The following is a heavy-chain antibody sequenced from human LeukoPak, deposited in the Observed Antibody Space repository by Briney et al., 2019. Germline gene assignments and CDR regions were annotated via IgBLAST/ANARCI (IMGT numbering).Heavy chain of an antibody. CDR2: ISSSSSYI. Sequence: GGSLRLSCAASGFTFRSYSMNGVRQAPGKELEWVSSISSSSSYIYYADSVKGRFTISRDNAKNSLYLQMNSLRAEDTAVYYCARSCSSTSCYLLKALGYWGQGTLVTVSS. J-gene: IGHJ4*02. D-gene: IGHD2-2*01. CDR3: ARSCSSTSCYLLKALGY. V-gene: IGHV3-21*01. CDR1: GFTFRSYS.